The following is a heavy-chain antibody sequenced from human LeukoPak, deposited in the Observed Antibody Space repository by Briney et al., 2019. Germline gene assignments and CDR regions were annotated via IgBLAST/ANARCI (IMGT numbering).Heavy chain of an antibody. D-gene: IGHD6-19*01. CDR2: IYYSGST. V-gene: IGHV4-61*01. Sequence: PSETLPLTCTVSGGSVSSGSYYWSWIRQPLGKGLEWIGYIYYSGSTNYNPSLKSRVTISVDTSKNQFSLKLSSVTAADTAVYYCARDLNSSESITEYSSGWNYFDYWGQGTLVTVSS. CDR3: ARDLNSSESITEYSSGWNYFDY. CDR1: GGSVSSGSYY. J-gene: IGHJ4*02.